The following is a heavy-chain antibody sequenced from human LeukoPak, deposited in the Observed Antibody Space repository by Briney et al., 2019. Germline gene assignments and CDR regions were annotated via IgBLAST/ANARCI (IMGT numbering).Heavy chain of an antibody. CDR3: AKLGTWGYFDY. CDR1: GFTFTSYG. D-gene: IGHD3-16*01. Sequence: GGSLRLSCEASGFTFTSYGMSWVRQAPGKGLEWVSAISGSGGSTYYADSVKGRFTISRDNSKNTLYLQMNSLRAEDTAVYYCAKLGTWGYFDYWGQGTLVTVSS. CDR2: ISGSGGST. J-gene: IGHJ4*02. V-gene: IGHV3-23*01.